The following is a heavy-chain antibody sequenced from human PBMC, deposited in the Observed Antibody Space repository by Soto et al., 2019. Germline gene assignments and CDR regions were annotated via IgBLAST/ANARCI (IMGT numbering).Heavy chain of an antibody. CDR2: IKSKTDGGTT. D-gene: IGHD6-19*01. CDR1: GFTFSNAW. Sequence: GGSLRLSCAASGFTFSNAWMNWVRQAPGKGLEWVGRIKSKTDGGTTDYAAPVKGRFTISRDDSKNTLYLQMNSLKTEDTAVYYCTTEHPVAGIEFDYWGQGTLVTVSS. V-gene: IGHV3-15*07. J-gene: IGHJ4*02. CDR3: TTEHPVAGIEFDY.